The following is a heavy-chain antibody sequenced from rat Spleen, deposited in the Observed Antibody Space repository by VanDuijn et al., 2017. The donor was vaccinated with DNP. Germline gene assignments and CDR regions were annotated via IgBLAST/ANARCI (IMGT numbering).Heavy chain of an antibody. CDR2: VNTGTGGT. CDR3: ASPSYYINYGGFAS. V-gene: IGHV1-43*01. Sequence: QVQLQQSGAELAKPGSSVMISCRASGYTFTTYYIGWIKQTTGQGLEYIGYVNTGTGGTHYNENFKGKPTLTVDKSSSTAFMQLSSLTPDDSAVYFCASPSYYINYGGFASWGQGTLVTVSS. CDR1: GYTFTTYY. J-gene: IGHJ3*01. D-gene: IGHD1-2*01.